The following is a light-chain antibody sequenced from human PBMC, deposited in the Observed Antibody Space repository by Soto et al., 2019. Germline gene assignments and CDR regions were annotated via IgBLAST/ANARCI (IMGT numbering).Light chain of an antibody. CDR3: QQYASSPGT. Sequence: EIVFTQSPGNLYLAPGEGATLSCRASQSVKISYLAWYQQTPGQAPRLLIFGTSNRAPGIPDRFRGGGSGTDFTLTSSSLEPEDFAVYYCQQYASSPGTFGQGTKVDIK. J-gene: IGKJ1*01. CDR2: GTS. CDR1: QSVKISY. V-gene: IGKV3-20*01.